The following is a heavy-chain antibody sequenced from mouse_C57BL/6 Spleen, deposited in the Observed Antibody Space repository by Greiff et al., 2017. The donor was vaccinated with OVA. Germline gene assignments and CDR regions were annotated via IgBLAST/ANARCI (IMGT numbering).Heavy chain of an antibody. D-gene: IGHD1-1*01. CDR1: GFSFTSYG. CDR2: IWRGGST. CDR3: ARVPTVVEGAMDY. V-gene: IGHV2-5*01. Sequence: VQVVESGPGLVQPSQSLSITCTVSGFSFTSYGVHWVRQSPGKGLEWLGVIWRGGSTDYNAAFMSRLSITKDNSKSQVFFKMNSLQADDTAIYYCARVPTVVEGAMDYWGQGTSVTVSS. J-gene: IGHJ4*01.